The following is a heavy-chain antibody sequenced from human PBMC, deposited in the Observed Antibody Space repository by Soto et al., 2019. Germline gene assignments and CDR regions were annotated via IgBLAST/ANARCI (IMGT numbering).Heavy chain of an antibody. J-gene: IGHJ4*02. V-gene: IGHV1-46*01. CDR2: IYPSGGST. Sequence: ASVKLSRKASGYTFTSYNMHGALPDPGQGLEWMGIIYPSGGSTSYAQKFQGRVTITADESTSTAYMELSSLRSEDTAVYYCARVRGYSRSWYDYWGQGTLVTVSS. CDR3: ARVRGYSRSWYDY. D-gene: IGHD6-13*01. CDR1: GYTFTSYN.